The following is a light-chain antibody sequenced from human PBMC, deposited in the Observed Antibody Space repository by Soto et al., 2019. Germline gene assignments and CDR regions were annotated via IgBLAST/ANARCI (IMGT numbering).Light chain of an antibody. J-gene: IGKJ1*01. CDR2: GAS. Sequence: EIVLTQSPGTLSVSPGERATLSCRASQSVSSSYLAWYQQKPGQAPRLLIYGASNRATGIPDRFRGSGSGTDFTLTISRLEPEDFAVYYCPQYGSSQWTFGQGTKVDIK. V-gene: IGKV3-20*01. CDR3: PQYGSSQWT. CDR1: QSVSSSY.